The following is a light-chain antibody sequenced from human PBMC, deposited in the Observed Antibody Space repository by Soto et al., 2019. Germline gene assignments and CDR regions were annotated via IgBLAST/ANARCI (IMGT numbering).Light chain of an antibody. J-gene: IGKJ2*01. Sequence: DLQMPQPPSPPSASLGDRVTITCRASQSISSWLAWYQQKPGKAPKLLIYDASSLESGVPSRFSGSGSGTEFTLTISSLQPDNFATYYCQQYNSYSYTFGQGTKVDIK. CDR3: QQYNSYSYT. V-gene: IGKV1-5*01. CDR1: QSISSW. CDR2: DAS.